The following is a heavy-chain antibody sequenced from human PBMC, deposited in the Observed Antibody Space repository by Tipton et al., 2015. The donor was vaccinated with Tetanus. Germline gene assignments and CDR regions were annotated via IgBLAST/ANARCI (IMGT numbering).Heavy chain of an antibody. CDR1: GYTFITYD. Sequence: QMQLVQSGAEVKKPGASVKVSCKTSGYTFITYDINWVRQAPGQGLEWMGWMSPNSGNTGYAQKFQGRVTMTRDTSIRTAYMEVTSPRSEDTAVYYCARGRASLDFWGQGTLVTVSS. V-gene: IGHV1-8*01. CDR3: ARGRASLDF. J-gene: IGHJ4*02. CDR2: MSPNSGNT.